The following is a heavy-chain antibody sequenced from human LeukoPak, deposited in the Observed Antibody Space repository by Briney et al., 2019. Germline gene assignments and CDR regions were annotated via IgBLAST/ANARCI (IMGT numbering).Heavy chain of an antibody. V-gene: IGHV3-7*01. D-gene: IGHD3-22*01. CDR3: ARDRDSSGYYTDAFDI. CDR2: IKQDGSEK. J-gene: IGHJ3*02. CDR1: GFTFSDYG. Sequence: GRSLRLSCAASGFTFSDYGMHWVRQAPGKGLEWVANIKQDGSEKYYVDSVKGRFTISRDNAKNSLYLQMNSLRAEDTAVYYCARDRDSSGYYTDAFDIWGQGTMVTVSS.